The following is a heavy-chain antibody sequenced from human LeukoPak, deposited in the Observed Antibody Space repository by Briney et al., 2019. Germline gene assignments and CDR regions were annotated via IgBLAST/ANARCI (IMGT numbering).Heavy chain of an antibody. CDR3: AKAFGYSSFRTHFDY. CDR2: ISGSGGST. Sequence: PGGSLRLSCAASGFTFSSYAMSWVRQAPGKGLEWVSAISGSGGSTYYADSVKGRFTISRGNFKNTLYLQMNSLRAEDTAVYYCAKAFGYSSFRTHFDYWGQGTLVTVSS. V-gene: IGHV3-23*01. CDR1: GFTFSSYA. J-gene: IGHJ4*02. D-gene: IGHD6-19*01.